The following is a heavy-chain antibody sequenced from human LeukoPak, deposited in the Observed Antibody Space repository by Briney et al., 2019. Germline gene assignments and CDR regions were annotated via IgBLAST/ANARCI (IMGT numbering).Heavy chain of an antibody. Sequence: SVTVSCKASGFTFTSSAVQWVRQARGQRLEWIGGIVVGSGNTNYEHKFQERVTITRDMSKSTAYMELSSLRSEATAVYYCAADRGYSYGTDYWGQGTLVTVSS. J-gene: IGHJ4*02. V-gene: IGHV1-58*01. CDR2: IVVGSGNT. D-gene: IGHD5-18*01. CDR1: GFTFTSSA. CDR3: AADRGYSYGTDY.